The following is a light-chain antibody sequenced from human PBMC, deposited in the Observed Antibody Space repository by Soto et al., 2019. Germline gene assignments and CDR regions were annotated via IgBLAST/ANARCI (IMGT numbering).Light chain of an antibody. V-gene: IGKV1-33*01. CDR3: QQYESLPPL. J-gene: IGKJ3*01. Sequence: DIQMTQSPSSLSASVGDRVTITCQASQAINNYLNWYQQKPGKPPQLLIYDASNLEAGVPSRFSGGGSGTDFTFSITSLQPEDVATYYCQQYESLPPLFGPGTTVQIK. CDR1: QAINNY. CDR2: DAS.